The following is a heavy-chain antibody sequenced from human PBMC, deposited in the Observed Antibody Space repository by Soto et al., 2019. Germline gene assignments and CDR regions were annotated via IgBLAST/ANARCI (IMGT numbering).Heavy chain of an antibody. CDR2: IWYDGSNK. Sequence: QVQVVESGGGVVQPGRSLRLSCAASGFTFSSYGMHWVRQAPGKGLEWVAVIWYDGSNKYYADSVKGRFTISRDNSKNTLYLQMNSLRAEDTAVYYCARGYYDSSGSRFDPWGQGTLVTVSS. D-gene: IGHD3-22*01. V-gene: IGHV3-33*01. CDR3: ARGYYDSSGSRFDP. CDR1: GFTFSSYG. J-gene: IGHJ5*02.